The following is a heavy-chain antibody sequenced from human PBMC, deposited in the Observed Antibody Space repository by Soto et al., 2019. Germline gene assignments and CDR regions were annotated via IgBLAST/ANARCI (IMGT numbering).Heavy chain of an antibody. CDR1: GYTFTTYG. J-gene: IGHJ5*02. Sequence: QVQLVQSGGEVKKPGASVKVSCKASGYTFTTYGISWVRQAPGQGLEWMGWIAGDDGRTYYAQKFQGKVTMTTDTSTTTAYMELRSLTSDDTAVYYCVRDWECSGGRCRNCVDPWGQGTLVTVSS. CDR2: IAGDDGRT. V-gene: IGHV1-18*01. D-gene: IGHD2-15*01. CDR3: VRDWECSGGRCRNCVDP.